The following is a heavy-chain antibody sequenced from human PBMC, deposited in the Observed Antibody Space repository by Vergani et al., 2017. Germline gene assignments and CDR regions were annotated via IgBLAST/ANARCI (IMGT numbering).Heavy chain of an antibody. CDR1: GGSMSGYY. CDR3: GRVADFYGLGSRLLDL. CDR2: MYHSGST. V-gene: IGHV4-59*01. D-gene: IGHD3-10*01. J-gene: IGHJ5*02. Sequence: QVRLQESGPGLVKPSETLSLTCSVSGGSMSGYYWSWIRQPPGKELEWIGYMYHSGSTNYNPSLETRVTISGDTSKNQFSLKLNVVTAADTAVYYCGRVADFYGLGSRLLDLWGQGILVTVSS.